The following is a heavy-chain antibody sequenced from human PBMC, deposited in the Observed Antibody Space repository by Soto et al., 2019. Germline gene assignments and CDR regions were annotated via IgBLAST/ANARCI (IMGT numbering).Heavy chain of an antibody. CDR1: GGAFNNYV. V-gene: IGHV1-69*01. CDR3: ATEGFSGSFLPY. D-gene: IGHD1-26*01. J-gene: IGHJ4*02. CDR2: IIPLSGTP. Sequence: QVQLVQSGAEVKKPGSSVKVSCKASGGAFNNYVVIWVRQAPGQGLEWMGGIIPLSGTPKYVQKFQGRVTITADGSTSTAYIELKSLRSEDTAVYYCATEGFSGSFLPYWGQGSPVTVSS.